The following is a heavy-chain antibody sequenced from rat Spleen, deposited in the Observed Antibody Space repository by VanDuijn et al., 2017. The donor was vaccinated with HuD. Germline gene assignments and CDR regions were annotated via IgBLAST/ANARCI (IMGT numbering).Heavy chain of an antibody. D-gene: IGHD1-11*01. J-gene: IGHJ2*01. CDR2: IIYDGSAT. Sequence: EVQLVESGGGLVQPGRSLTLSCAASGFTFSDYAMAWVRQTPEKGLEWVATIIYDGSATYYRDSVKGQFTLSRDNAESTLYLQMNSLRSEDTATYYCARHWGYGGLDYWGQGVMVTVSS. V-gene: IGHV5-17*01. CDR1: GFTFSDYA. CDR3: ARHWGYGGLDY.